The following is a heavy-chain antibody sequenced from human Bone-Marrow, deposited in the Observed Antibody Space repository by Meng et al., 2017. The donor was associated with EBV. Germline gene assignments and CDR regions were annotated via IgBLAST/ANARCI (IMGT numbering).Heavy chain of an antibody. J-gene: IGHJ4*02. CDR3: ARNLLALAVNEDYFDF. V-gene: IGHV4-4*02. D-gene: IGHD6-19*01. CDR1: GGSINSSNC. CDR2: IYHSGGT. Sequence: QGPRQESGPGLAKPSGPLSLTCAVSGGSINSSNCCVWVRQPPGKGLGCIGEIYHSGGTNPSLQSRVTISVDKAKNHFSLKLRSVTAADTAVYYCARNLLALAVNEDYFDFWGQGSLVTVSS.